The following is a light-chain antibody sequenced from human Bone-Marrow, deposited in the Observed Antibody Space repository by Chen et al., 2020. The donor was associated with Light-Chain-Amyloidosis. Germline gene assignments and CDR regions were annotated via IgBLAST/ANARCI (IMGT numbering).Light chain of an antibody. CDR1: SGSLATTY. J-gene: IGLJ3*02. CDR2: EID. Sequence: NFMLTQPPSGSESPGKTVVISCTPTSGSLATTYVQWYHQGPASSPTTVIYEIDQRPSGVPDRFSGSIDSSSNSASLTISGLKPEDEADYYCQSYQGSSQGVFGGGTKLTVL. V-gene: IGLV6-57*01. CDR3: QSYQGSSQGV.